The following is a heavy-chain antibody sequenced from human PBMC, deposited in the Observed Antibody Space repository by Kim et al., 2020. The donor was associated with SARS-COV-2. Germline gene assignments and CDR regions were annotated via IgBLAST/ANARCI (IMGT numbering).Heavy chain of an antibody. CDR3: SILPSLYFTSVPLFYF. Sequence: GGSLRLSCAASGFTFSSYGMHWVRHAPCKWLVCLAVISSDVITIYYSYSFKCRFTISRYTSNNTLYLHLTSLIAQDTAVSYCSILPSLYFTSVPLFYF. D-gene: IGHD2-8*01. J-gene: IGHJ2*01. V-gene: IGHV3-30*03. CDR2: ISSDVITI. CDR1: GFTFSSYG.